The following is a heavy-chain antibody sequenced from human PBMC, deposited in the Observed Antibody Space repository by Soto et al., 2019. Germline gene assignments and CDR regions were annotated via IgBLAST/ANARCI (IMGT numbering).Heavy chain of an antibody. D-gene: IGHD6-19*01. CDR2: INAGNGNT. CDR1: GYTFTSYA. J-gene: IGHJ4*02. V-gene: IGHV1-3*01. Sequence: ASVKVSCKASGYTFTSYAIHWVRQAPGQRLEWMGWINAGNGNTKYSQKFQGRVTITRDTSASTAYMELSSLRSEDTAVYYCARGMIAVAGTPLYFDYWGQGTLVTVSS. CDR3: ARGMIAVAGTPLYFDY.